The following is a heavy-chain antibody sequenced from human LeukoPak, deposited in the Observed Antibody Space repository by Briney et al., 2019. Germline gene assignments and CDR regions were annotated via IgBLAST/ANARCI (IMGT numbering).Heavy chain of an antibody. V-gene: IGHV3-7*01. D-gene: IGHD2-15*01. CDR3: AREWVAARSYYYYCYGMDV. J-gene: IGHJ6*02. CDR2: IKQDGSEK. CDR1: GFTFSSYW. Sequence: GGSLRLSCAASGFTFSSYWMSWVRQAPGKGLEWVANIKQDGSEKYCVDSVKGRFTISRDNAKNSLYLQMNSLRAEDTAVYYCAREWVAARSYYYYCYGMDVWGQGTTVTVSS.